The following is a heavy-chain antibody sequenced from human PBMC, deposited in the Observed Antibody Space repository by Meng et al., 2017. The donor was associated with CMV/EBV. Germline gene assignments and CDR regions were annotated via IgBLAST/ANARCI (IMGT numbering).Heavy chain of an antibody. Sequence: SLKISCAASGFTFDDYAMHWVRQAPGKGLEWVSGISWNSGSIGYADSVKGRFTISRDNAKNSLYLQMNSLRAEDTALYYCARAALWSGSIWFDPWGQGTLVTVSS. CDR3: ARAALWSGSIWFDP. CDR1: GFTFDDYA. V-gene: IGHV3-9*01. CDR2: ISWNSGSI. D-gene: IGHD3-3*01. J-gene: IGHJ5*02.